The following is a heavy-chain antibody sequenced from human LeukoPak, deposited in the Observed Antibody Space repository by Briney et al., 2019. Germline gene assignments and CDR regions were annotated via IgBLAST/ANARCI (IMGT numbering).Heavy chain of an antibody. V-gene: IGHV4-39*01. CDR1: GGSISSSSYY. D-gene: IGHD5-24*01. CDR2: IYYSGST. Sequence: SETLSLTCTVSGGSISSSSYYCGWIRQPPGKGLEWIGSIYYSGSTYYNPSLKSRVTISVDTSKNQFSLKLSSVTAADTAVYYCARRERDGYNYGYYYGMDVWGQGTTVTVSS. J-gene: IGHJ6*02. CDR3: ARRERDGYNYGYYYGMDV.